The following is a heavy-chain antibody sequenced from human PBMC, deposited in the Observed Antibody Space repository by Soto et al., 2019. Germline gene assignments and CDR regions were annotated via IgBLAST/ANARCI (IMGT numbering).Heavy chain of an antibody. CDR2: IDPSDFNT. J-gene: IGHJ6*02. CDR3: ARLDSSSGGYYYYYGMDV. Sequence: GESLKISCDGSGYSFTIHCISWVGQMPGKGLEWMGRIDPSDFNTDYSPSFQGHVTISADKSLRTAYLQWSSLKASDTAMYYCARLDSSSGGYYYYYGMDVWGQGTTVTVSS. V-gene: IGHV5-10-1*01. CDR1: GYSFTIHC. D-gene: IGHD6-19*01.